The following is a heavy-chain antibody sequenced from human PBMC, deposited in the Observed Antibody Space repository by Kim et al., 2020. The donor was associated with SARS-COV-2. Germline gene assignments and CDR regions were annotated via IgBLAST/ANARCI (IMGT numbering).Heavy chain of an antibody. CDR3: ARVAYCGGDCLDY. D-gene: IGHD2-21*01. J-gene: IGHJ4*02. CDR2: ISYDGSNK. V-gene: IGHV3-30-3*01. Sequence: GGSLRLSCAASGFTFSSYAMHWVRQAPGKGLEWVAVISYDGSNKYYADSVKGRFTISRDNSKNTLYLQMNSLRAEDTAVYYCARVAYCGGDCLDYWGQGTLVTVSS. CDR1: GFTFSSYA.